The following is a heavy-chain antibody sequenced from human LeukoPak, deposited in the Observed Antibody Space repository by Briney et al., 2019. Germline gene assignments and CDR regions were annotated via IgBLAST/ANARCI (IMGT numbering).Heavy chain of an antibody. Sequence: SETLSLTCTVSGGSISSYYWSWIRQPAGKGLEWIGRIYTSGSTNYNPSLKSRVTISVDTSKNQFSLKLSSVTAADTAVYYCAREAQVPGPGYYYMDVWGKGTTVTISS. J-gene: IGHJ6*03. CDR3: AREAQVPGPGYYYMDV. CDR1: GGSISSYY. D-gene: IGHD2-2*01. V-gene: IGHV4-4*07. CDR2: IYTSGST.